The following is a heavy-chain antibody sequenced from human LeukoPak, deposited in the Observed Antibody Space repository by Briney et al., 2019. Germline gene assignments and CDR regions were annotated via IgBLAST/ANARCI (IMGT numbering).Heavy chain of an antibody. D-gene: IGHD6-13*01. V-gene: IGHV4-34*01. CDR3: ARGGSSSWYHWFDP. CDR1: GGSFSGYY. Sequence: SETLSLTCVVYGGSFSGYYWSWIRQPPGKGLEWIGEINHSGSTNYNPSLKSRVTISVDTSKNQFSLKLSSVTAADTAVYYCARGGSSSWYHWFDPWGQGTLVTVSS. CDR2: INHSGST. J-gene: IGHJ5*02.